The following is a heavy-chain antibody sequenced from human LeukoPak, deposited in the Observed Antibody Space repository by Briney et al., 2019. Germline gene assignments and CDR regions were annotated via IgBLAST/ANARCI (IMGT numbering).Heavy chain of an antibody. CDR1: GFTFSNYW. V-gene: IGHV3-7*05. D-gene: IGHD1-1*01. Sequence: GGSLRLSCAASGFTFSNYWMTWVRQAPGKGREWVAKIKQDGIEKYYVDSVKGRFTISRDNAKNSLFLQMDSLSAEDTAVYYCARITTRYFDYWGQGTLVTVSS. J-gene: IGHJ4*02. CDR2: IKQDGIEK. CDR3: ARITTRYFDY.